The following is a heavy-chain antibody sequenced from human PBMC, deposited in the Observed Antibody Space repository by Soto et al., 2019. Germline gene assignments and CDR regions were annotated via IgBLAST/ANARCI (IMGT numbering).Heavy chain of an antibody. D-gene: IGHD2-2*01. CDR2: ISSSGGST. V-gene: IGHV3-23*01. CDR1: GFTFSSYA. Sequence: EVQLLESGGGLVQPGGSLRLSCAASGFTFSSYAMSWVRQAPGTGLEWVSAISSSGGSTSYADSVKGRFTISSDNSKNTLYLQMNSLRAEDTAVYYCAKSYQLLYFDYWGQGTLVTVAS. J-gene: IGHJ4*02. CDR3: AKSYQLLYFDY.